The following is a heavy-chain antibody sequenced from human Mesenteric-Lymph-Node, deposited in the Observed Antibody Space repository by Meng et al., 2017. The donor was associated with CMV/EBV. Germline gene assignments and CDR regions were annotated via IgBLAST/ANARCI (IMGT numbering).Heavy chain of an antibody. CDR2: ISGSSSTI. Sequence: GESLKISCAASGFTFSSYSMNWVRQAPGKGLEWVSYISGSSSTIYYADSVKGRFTISRDNAENSLYLQMNSLRAEDTAVYYCARGAGSAWPRPYFDSWGQGTLVTVSS. J-gene: IGHJ4*02. D-gene: IGHD6-19*01. CDR3: ARGAGSAWPRPYFDS. CDR1: GFTFSSYS. V-gene: IGHV3-48*04.